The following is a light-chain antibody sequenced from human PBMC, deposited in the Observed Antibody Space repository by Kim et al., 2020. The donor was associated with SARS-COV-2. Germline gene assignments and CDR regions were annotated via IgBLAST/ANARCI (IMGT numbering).Light chain of an antibody. CDR1: QSVSSSY. CDR2: GAS. V-gene: IGKV3-20*01. CDR3: QQYGSSPT. J-gene: IGKJ4*01. Sequence: LSPGESATLSCRASQSVSSSYLAWYQQKPGQAPRLLIYGASSRATGIPDRFSGSGSGTDFTLTISRLEPEDFAVYYCQQYGSSPTFGGGTKVEIK.